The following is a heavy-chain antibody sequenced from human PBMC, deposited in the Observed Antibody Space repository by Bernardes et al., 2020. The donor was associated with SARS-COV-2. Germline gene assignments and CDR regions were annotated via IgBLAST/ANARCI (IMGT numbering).Heavy chain of an antibody. CDR1: GFTFSTYW. CDR3: ARGSGYSDGPG. Sequence: GSLKLSCTASGFTFSTYWMTWVRQAPGTGLEWVANIKQDGGDKYYVDSVRGRFTISRDNAKNSLYLQMNSLRAEDTAVYYCARGSGYSDGPGWGQGTLVTVSS. CDR2: IKQDGGDK. V-gene: IGHV3-7*04. J-gene: IGHJ4*02. D-gene: IGHD6-13*01.